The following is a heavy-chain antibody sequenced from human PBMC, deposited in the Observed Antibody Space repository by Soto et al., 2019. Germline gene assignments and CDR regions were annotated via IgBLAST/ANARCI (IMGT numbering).Heavy chain of an antibody. Sequence: ASVKVSCKVSGYTLTELSMHWVRQAPGKGHEWMGGFDPEDGETIYAQKFQGRVTMTEDTSTDTAYMELSSLRSEDTAVYYCARHEVTLWSGELPFLKNADAFDIWGQGTMVTVSS. V-gene: IGHV1-24*01. CDR3: ARHEVTLWSGELPFLKNADAFDI. CDR1: GYTLTELS. D-gene: IGHD3-10*01. J-gene: IGHJ3*02. CDR2: FDPEDGET.